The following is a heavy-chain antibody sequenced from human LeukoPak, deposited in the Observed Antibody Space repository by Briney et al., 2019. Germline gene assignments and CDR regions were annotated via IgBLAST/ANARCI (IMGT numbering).Heavy chain of an antibody. CDR1: GGSISSLY. CDR2: IYCTGST. CDR3: ARHRAYSSSSPFDY. V-gene: IGHV4-59*08. D-gene: IGHD6-6*01. Sequence: SETLSLTCSVSGGSISSLYWSWIRQPPGKGLEWIGYIYCTGSTNYNPSLKSRVTMFVDMSKNQFSLRLSSVTAEDTAVYYCARHRAYSSSSPFDYWGQGTLVTVSS. J-gene: IGHJ4*02.